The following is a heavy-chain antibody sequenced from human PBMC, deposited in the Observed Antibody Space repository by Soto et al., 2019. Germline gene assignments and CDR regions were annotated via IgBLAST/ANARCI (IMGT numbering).Heavy chain of an antibody. D-gene: IGHD3-9*01. V-gene: IGHV6-1*01. CDR3: ARVSFDHFVHWFDP. CDR1: GDSVSSKTAA. Sequence: SQNLSVTCAISGDSVSSKTAAWNWIRQSPSRGLEWLGRTYFRSKWYNDYAISVKSRITINPDTSKNQFSLLLNSVTPEDTAVYYCARVSFDHFVHWFDPWGQGTLVTVSS. J-gene: IGHJ5*02. CDR2: TYFRSKWYN.